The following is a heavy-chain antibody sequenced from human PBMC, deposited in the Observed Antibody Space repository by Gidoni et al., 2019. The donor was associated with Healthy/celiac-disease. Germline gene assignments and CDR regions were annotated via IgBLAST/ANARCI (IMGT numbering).Heavy chain of an antibody. J-gene: IGHJ4*02. CDR3: ARGGLRLDLWGGYFDY. CDR2: IIPNFGTA. D-gene: IGHD5-12*01. CDR1: GGTFSRYA. Sequence: QVQLVQSGAEVQKPGSSVKVSSKASGGTFSRYAISWVRQAPGQGLEWMGGIIPNFGTANYAQKFQGRVTITADESTSTAYMELGSLGSEDTAVYYCARGGLRLDLWGGYFDYWGQGTLVTVSS. V-gene: IGHV1-69*01.